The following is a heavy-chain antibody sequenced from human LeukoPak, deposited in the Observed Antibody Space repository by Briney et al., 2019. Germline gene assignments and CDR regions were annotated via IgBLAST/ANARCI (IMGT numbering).Heavy chain of an antibody. CDR1: GGSISSGDYY. CDR3: ARGGSTSYRKFLYNWFDP. J-gene: IGHJ5*02. Sequence: SETLSLTCTVSGGSISSGDYYWSWIRQPPGKGLEWIGYIYYSGSTNYNPSLKSRVTISVDTSKNQFSLELSSVTAADTAVYYCARGGSTSYRKFLYNWFDPWGQGTLVTVSS. D-gene: IGHD1-1*01. CDR2: IYYSGST. V-gene: IGHV4-61*08.